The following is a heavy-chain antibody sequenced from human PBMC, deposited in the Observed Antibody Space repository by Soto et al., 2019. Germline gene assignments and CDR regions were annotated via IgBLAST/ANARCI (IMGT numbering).Heavy chain of an antibody. J-gene: IGHJ5*02. Sequence: ASVKVSCKASGFSFTGYYIHWLRQAPGQGLEWMGWINAHSGGTEYAQKFQGRVTLTRDTSIATAYLTLTSLTSDDTSLYYCAKDLTRQLAYWLDPWGQGTQVTVSS. CDR1: GFSFTGYY. CDR3: AKDLTRQLAYWLDP. D-gene: IGHD6-6*01. V-gene: IGHV1-2*02. CDR2: INAHSGGT.